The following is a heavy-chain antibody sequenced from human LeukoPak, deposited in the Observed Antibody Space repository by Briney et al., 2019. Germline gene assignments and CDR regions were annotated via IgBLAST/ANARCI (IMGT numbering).Heavy chain of an antibody. V-gene: IGHV3-48*03. D-gene: IGHD6-13*01. CDR1: GFTFSSYE. CDR2: ISISGGTI. J-gene: IGHJ4*02. Sequence: GGSLRLSCAASGFTFSSYEMNWVRQAPGKGLEWVSYISISGGTIYYADSVKGRFTISRDISKNTLYLQMSSLRAEDTAVYYCAKPLSAASGTDFHYWGQGTLVTVSS. CDR3: AKPLSAASGTDFHY.